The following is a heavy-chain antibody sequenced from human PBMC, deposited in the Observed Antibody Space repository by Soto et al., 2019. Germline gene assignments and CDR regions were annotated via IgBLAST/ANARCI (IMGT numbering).Heavy chain of an antibody. CDR1: GYTFTSYA. CDR2: INAGNGNT. V-gene: IGHV1-3*05. CDR3: ARGRWELWLGEY. J-gene: IGHJ4*02. Sequence: QVQLVQSGAEEKKPGASVKVSCKASGYTFTSYAMHWVRQAPGQRLEWMGWINAGNGNTKYSQKFQGRVTITRDTSASTAYMELSSLRCEDTAVYYCARGRWELWLGEYWGQGTLVIVSS. D-gene: IGHD1-26*01.